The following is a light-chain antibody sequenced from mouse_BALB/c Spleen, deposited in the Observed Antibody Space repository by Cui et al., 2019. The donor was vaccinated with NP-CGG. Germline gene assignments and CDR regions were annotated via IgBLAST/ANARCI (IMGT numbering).Light chain of an antibody. V-gene: IGLV1*01. CDR1: TGAVTTSHY. J-gene: IGLJ1*01. Sequence: QAVVTQESALTTSPGETVTLTCRSSTGAVTTSHYANWVQEKPDHLFTGLIGGTNNRVPGVPARFSGSLIGDKAALTITGAQTEDEAIYFCSLWYSNHWVFGGGTKTDCP. CDR3: SLWYSNHWV. CDR2: GTN.